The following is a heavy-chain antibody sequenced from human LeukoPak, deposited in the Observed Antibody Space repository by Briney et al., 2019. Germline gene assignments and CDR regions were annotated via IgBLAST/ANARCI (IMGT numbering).Heavy chain of an antibody. V-gene: IGHV3-21*01. Sequence: PGGSLRLSCAASGFTFSSYSMNWVRQAPGKGLEWVSSISSSSSYIYYADSVKGRFTISRDNAKNSLYLQMNSLRAEDTAVYYCARRQQLVPNVFDIWGQGTMVTVSS. J-gene: IGHJ3*02. CDR3: ARRQQLVPNVFDI. CDR2: ISSSSSYI. D-gene: IGHD6-13*01. CDR1: GFTFSSYS.